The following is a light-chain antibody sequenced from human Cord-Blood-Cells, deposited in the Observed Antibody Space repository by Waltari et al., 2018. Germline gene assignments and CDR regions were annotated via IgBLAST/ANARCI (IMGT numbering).Light chain of an antibody. J-gene: IGLJ2*01. CDR1: RRDVGGSNY. CDR2: DVS. Sequence: QSALTQPRSVSGSPGQSVTISCTGTRRDVGGSNYFPWYQQHPGKAPQLMIYDVSKRPSGVPDRFSGSKSGNTASLTISGLQAEDEADYYCCSYAGSYNVVFGGGTKLTVL. V-gene: IGLV2-11*01. CDR3: CSYAGSYNVV.